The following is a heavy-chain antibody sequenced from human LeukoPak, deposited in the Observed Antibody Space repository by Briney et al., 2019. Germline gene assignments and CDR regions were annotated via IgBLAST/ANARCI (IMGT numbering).Heavy chain of an antibody. CDR3: ARDSSGPLY. D-gene: IGHD6-19*01. Sequence: GGSLRLSCAASGFTVSNNYMSWVRQAPGKGLEWVSVIYSSGGTYYADSVKGRFTISRDNSKNTLYLQMNGLRAEDTAVYYCARDSSGPLYWGQGTLVTVSS. V-gene: IGHV3-66*01. CDR1: GFTVSNNY. J-gene: IGHJ4*02. CDR2: IYSSGGT.